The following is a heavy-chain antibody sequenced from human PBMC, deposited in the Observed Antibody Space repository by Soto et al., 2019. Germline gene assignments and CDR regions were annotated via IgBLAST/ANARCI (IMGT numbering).Heavy chain of an antibody. J-gene: IGHJ4*02. D-gene: IGHD3-22*01. V-gene: IGHV4-31*03. Sequence: PSETLSLTCTVSGGSISSGGYYWSWIRQHPGKGLEWIGYIYYSGSTYYNPSLKSRVTISVDTSKNQFSPKLSSVTAADTAVYYCATYYYDSSGYYSPTSFDYWGQGTLVTVSS. CDR2: IYYSGST. CDR1: GGSISSGGYY. CDR3: ATYYYDSSGYYSPTSFDY.